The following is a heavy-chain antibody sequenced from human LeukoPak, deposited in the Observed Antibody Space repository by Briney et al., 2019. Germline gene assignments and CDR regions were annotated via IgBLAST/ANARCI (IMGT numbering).Heavy chain of an antibody. J-gene: IGHJ1*01. Sequence: GGSLRLSCADSGFTFSRYAMYWVRQAPGKGLEWVSAISGSGGSTYYADSVKGRFTISRDNSKNTLYLQMNSLRAEDTAVYYCAKELDSGSYYSQYFQHWGQGTLVTVSS. CDR3: AKELDSGSYYSQYFQH. D-gene: IGHD1-26*01. V-gene: IGHV3-23*01. CDR1: GFTFSRYA. CDR2: ISGSGGST.